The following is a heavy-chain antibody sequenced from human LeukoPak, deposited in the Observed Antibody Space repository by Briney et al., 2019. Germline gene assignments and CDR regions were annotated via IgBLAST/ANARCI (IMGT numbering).Heavy chain of an antibody. CDR3: ARVMVSLVRGDYFYFDY. CDR1: GYTFTDHY. Sequence: GASVKVSCKASGYTFTDHYIHWVRQAPGQGLEWMGRINPNSGGTNFAQKFQDRVTMTRDTSISTAYMELSGLRSDDTAMYYCARVMVSLVRGDYFYFDYWAQGTLVTVSS. V-gene: IGHV1-2*06. D-gene: IGHD3-10*01. CDR2: INPNSGGT. J-gene: IGHJ4*02.